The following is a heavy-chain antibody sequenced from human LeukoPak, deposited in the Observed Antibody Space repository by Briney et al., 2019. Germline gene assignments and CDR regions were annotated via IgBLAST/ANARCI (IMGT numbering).Heavy chain of an antibody. D-gene: IGHD1-14*01. V-gene: IGHV4-61*02. CDR3: ARGPDYYHYMDV. Sequence: SQTLSLTCTVSGGFISSGSYYWSWIRQPAGKGLEWIGRIYITGSTNYNPSLKSRVTISVDTSKNQFSLKLSSVTAADTAVYYCARGPDYYHYMDVWGKGTTVTVSS. J-gene: IGHJ6*03. CDR1: GGFISSGSYY. CDR2: IYITGST.